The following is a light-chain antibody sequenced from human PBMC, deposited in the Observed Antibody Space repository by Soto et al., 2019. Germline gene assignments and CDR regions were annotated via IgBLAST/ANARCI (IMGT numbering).Light chain of an antibody. CDR3: HQYNDWPPKYT. J-gene: IGKJ2*01. CDR2: DAS. Sequence: EIVMTQSPATLSVSPGERATLSCRASQSVSSNLAWYQQKPGQSPRLLIYDASTRATGFPARFSGSGSGTEFTLTISSLQSEDFAVYYCHQYNDWPPKYTFGQGTKLEIK. CDR1: QSVSSN. V-gene: IGKV3-15*01.